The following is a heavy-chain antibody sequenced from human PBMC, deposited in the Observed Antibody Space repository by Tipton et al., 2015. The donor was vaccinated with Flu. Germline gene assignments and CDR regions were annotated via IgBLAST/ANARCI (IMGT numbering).Heavy chain of an antibody. CDR1: GGSISSYY. J-gene: IGHJ1*01. D-gene: IGHD1-26*01. Sequence: LRLSCTVSGGSISSYYWSWIRQPAGKGLEWIGRIYTSGSTNYNPSLKSRVTMSVDTSKNRFSLKLTSVSAADTAVYYCAKSGSYLEYLQHWGQGTLVTVSS. CDR2: IYTSGST. V-gene: IGHV4-4*07. CDR3: AKSGSYLEYLQH.